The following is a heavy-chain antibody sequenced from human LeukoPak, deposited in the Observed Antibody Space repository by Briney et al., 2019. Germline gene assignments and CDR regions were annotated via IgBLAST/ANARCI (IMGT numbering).Heavy chain of an antibody. CDR2: FDPEDGET. D-gene: IGHD1-26*01. CDR1: GYTLAELS. Sequence: ASVKVSCKVSGYTLAELSMRWVRQAPGKGLEWMGGFDPEDGETIYAQKFQGRVTMTEDTSTDTAYMELSSLRSEDTAVYYCATQNSGGYNFEIDYWGQGTLVTVSS. V-gene: IGHV1-24*01. J-gene: IGHJ4*02. CDR3: ATQNSGGYNFEIDY.